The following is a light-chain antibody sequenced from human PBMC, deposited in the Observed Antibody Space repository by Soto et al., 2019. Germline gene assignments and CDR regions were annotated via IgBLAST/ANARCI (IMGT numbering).Light chain of an antibody. CDR3: SSYAGSNIVV. CDR1: SSDVGGYNF. Sequence: QSALTQPPSASGSPGQSVTISCTGTSSDVGGYNFFSWYQQHPGKAPKLMIYEVSERPSGVPDRFSGSKSGNTAPLTVSGLQADDEADYYCSSYAGSNIVVFGGGTKLTVL. CDR2: EVS. V-gene: IGLV2-8*01. J-gene: IGLJ2*01.